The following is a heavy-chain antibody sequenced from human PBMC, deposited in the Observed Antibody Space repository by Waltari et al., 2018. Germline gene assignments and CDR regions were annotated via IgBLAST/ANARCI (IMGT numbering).Heavy chain of an antibody. CDR2: IFPQNGGT. J-gene: IGHJ5*01. D-gene: IGHD1-7*01. CDR3: ARENWHYDS. V-gene: IGHV1-2*02. CDR1: GYNFIHFY. Sequence: QVQMVQSGAEVKMPGASVKVSCTASGYNFIHFYVHWMRQAPGQGLEWLGWIFPQNGGTSYAPKFQGRLTLTRDTSITTLYMELDSLTSDDTALYFCARENWHYDSWGQGTQVTVSS.